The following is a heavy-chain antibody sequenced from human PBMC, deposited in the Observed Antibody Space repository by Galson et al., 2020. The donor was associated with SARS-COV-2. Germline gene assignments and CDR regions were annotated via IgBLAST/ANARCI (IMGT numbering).Heavy chain of an antibody. V-gene: IGHV4-38-2*02. CDR1: GYSISSGYY. D-gene: IGHD2-2*01. J-gene: IGHJ5*02. Sequence: SETLSLTCTVSGYSISSGYYWGWIRQPPGKGLEWIGSIYHSGSTYYNPSLKSRVTISVDTSKNQFSLKLSSVTAADTAVYYCARDGPAYYCSSTSCSWFDPWGQGTLVT. CDR2: IYHSGST. CDR3: ARDGPAYYCSSTSCSWFDP.